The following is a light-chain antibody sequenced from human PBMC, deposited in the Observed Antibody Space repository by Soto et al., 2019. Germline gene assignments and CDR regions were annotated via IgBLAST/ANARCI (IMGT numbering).Light chain of an antibody. Sequence: QSVLTQPPPASGTPGQRVTISCSGGRSNIGSNTVNWYQQVPGTAPKFLIYSNNQRPSGVPDRFSGSKSGTSASLAISGLQAEDEADYYCASWDDSLNGLVFGGGTKLTVL. CDR2: SNN. J-gene: IGLJ2*01. CDR1: RSNIGSNT. CDR3: ASWDDSLNGLV. V-gene: IGLV1-44*01.